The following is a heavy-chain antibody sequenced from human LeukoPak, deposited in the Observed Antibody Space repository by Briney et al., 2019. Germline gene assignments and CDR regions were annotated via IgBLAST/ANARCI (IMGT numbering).Heavy chain of an antibody. J-gene: IGHJ5*02. Sequence: ASVKVSCKASGGTFSSYAISWVRQAPGQGLEWMGGIIPIFGTGNYAQKFQGRVTITTDESTSTAYMELSSLRSEDTAVYYCARDNMVRGVTNWFDPWGQGTLVTVSS. D-gene: IGHD3-10*01. CDR1: GGTFSSYA. CDR3: ARDNMVRGVTNWFDP. V-gene: IGHV1-69*05. CDR2: IIPIFGTG.